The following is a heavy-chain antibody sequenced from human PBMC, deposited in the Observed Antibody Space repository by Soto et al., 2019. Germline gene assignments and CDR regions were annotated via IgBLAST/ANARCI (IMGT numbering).Heavy chain of an antibody. Sequence: SETLSLTCTVSGGSISSGDYYRSWIRQPPGKGLEWIGYIYYSGSTYYNPSLKSRVTISVDTSKNQFSLKLSSVTAADTAVYYCARANGYYYDSSGYFEAWGQGTLVTVSS. CDR2: IYYSGST. CDR1: GGSISSGDYY. CDR3: ARANGYYYDSSGYFEA. V-gene: IGHV4-30-4*01. D-gene: IGHD3-22*01. J-gene: IGHJ4*02.